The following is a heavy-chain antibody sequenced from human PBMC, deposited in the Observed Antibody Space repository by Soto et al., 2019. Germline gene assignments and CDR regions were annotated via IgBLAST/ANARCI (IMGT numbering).Heavy chain of an antibody. Sequence: QVQLVQSGAEVKKPGASVKVSCKASGYTFTGYYMHWVRQAPGKGPEWMGWINPNSGGTTYAQKFPGRVTVTRDTSISTAYMELSSLRSDDTAVYYCARGGSSSLDYWGQGTPVTVSS. V-gene: IGHV1-2*02. J-gene: IGHJ4*02. CDR3: ARGGSSSLDY. D-gene: IGHD6-6*01. CDR2: INPNSGGT. CDR1: GYTFTGYY.